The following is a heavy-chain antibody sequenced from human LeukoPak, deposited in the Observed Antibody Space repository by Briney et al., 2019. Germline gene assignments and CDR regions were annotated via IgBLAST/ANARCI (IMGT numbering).Heavy chain of an antibody. CDR2: IIPIFGTA. CDR1: EGTVTSYA. D-gene: IGHD5-12*01. Sequence: SVKVSCKASEGTVTSYAISWGRQSPGQGLEWMGGIIPIFGTANYAQKFQGRFTITAAGSTTTAYIALSSLRSQDTAVHYCASDLGSIVATEPMSYFAHWGQGTLVPVSS. V-gene: IGHV1-69*13. CDR3: ASDLGSIVATEPMSYFAH. J-gene: IGHJ4*02.